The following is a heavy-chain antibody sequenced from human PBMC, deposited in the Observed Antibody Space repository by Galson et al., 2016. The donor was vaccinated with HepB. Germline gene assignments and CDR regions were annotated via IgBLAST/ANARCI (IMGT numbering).Heavy chain of an antibody. D-gene: IGHD6-6*01. CDR3: ARDVWAARADYYAMDV. J-gene: IGHJ6*02. V-gene: IGHV3-21*01. CDR2: ISSSGRYI. CDR1: GFIFSSYN. Sequence: SLRLSCAASGFIFSSYNMNWVRQAPGNGLEWVSSISSSGRYIYYAYSVKVRFTISRDNADNSLYMQMNSLTAEDTAVYYCARDVWAARADYYAMDVWGQGTTVTVSS.